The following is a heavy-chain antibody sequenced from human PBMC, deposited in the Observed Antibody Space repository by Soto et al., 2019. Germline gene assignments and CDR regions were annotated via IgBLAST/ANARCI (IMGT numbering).Heavy chain of an antibody. D-gene: IGHD4-4*01. CDR1: GFTFSSYA. Sequence: QVQLVESGGGVVQPGRSLRLSCAASGFTFSSYAMHWVRQAPGKGLEWGAVISYDGSNKYYADSVKGRFTISRDNSKNSLYLQMNSRRTEDTALYSWARPLWRDDYNWGYFDLWGRGTLVTVSS. V-gene: IGHV3-30-3*01. CDR2: ISYDGSNK. J-gene: IGHJ2*01. CDR3: ARPLWRDDYNWGYFDL.